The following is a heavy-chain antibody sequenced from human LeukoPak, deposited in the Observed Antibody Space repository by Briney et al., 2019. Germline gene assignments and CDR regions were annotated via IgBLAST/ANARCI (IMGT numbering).Heavy chain of an antibody. CDR1: GYTFTGYF. Sequence: ASVKVSCKASGYTFTGYFMHWVRQAPGQGLEWMGWISAYNGNTNYAQKLQGRVTMTTDTSTSTAYMELRSLRSDDTAVYYCARVLRDSSGYYQGPYYYYYMDVWGKGTTVTVSS. CDR3: ARVLRDSSGYYQGPYYYYYMDV. D-gene: IGHD3-22*01. V-gene: IGHV1-18*04. CDR2: ISAYNGNT. J-gene: IGHJ6*03.